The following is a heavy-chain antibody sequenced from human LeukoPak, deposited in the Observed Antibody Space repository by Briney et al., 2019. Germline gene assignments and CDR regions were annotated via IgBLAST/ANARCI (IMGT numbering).Heavy chain of an antibody. CDR2: ISSSSSTI. Sequence: VGSLRLSCAASGFTFSSYSMNWVRQAPGKGLEWVSYISSSSSTIYYADSVKGRFTISRDNAKNSLYLQMNSLRAEDTAVYYCASEPRWKHKPSLTTADWGQGTLVSVSS. D-gene: IGHD3-9*01. J-gene: IGHJ4*02. CDR1: GFTFSSYS. CDR3: ASEPRWKHKPSLTTAD. V-gene: IGHV3-48*01.